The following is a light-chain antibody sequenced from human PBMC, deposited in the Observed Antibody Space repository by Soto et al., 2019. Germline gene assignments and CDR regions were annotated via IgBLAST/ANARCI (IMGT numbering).Light chain of an antibody. CDR1: QSVSSSY. Sequence: EIVLTQSPGTLSLSPGERATLSCRASQSVSSSYLAWYQQTPGQAPRLLIYGASSRATGIPDRFSGSGSGTDFTLTISRLEPEDFAVYYCQQYGISPVFTFGQGTKLEIK. CDR3: QQYGISPVFT. J-gene: IGKJ2*01. CDR2: GAS. V-gene: IGKV3-20*01.